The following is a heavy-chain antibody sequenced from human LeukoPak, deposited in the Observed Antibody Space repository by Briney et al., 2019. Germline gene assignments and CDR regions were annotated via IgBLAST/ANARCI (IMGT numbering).Heavy chain of an antibody. Sequence: SSVKVSCKASGGTCSSYAISWVRQAPGQGLEWMGGIIPIFGTANYAQKFQGRVTITTDESTSTAYMELSSLRSEDTAVYYCATGILWENYYYYYMDVWGKGTTVTVSS. J-gene: IGHJ6*03. CDR2: IIPIFGTA. V-gene: IGHV1-69*05. CDR1: GGTCSSYA. CDR3: ATGILWENYYYYYMDV. D-gene: IGHD2-15*01.